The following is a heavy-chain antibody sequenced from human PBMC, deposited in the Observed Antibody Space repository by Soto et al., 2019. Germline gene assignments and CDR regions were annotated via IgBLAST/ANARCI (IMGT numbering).Heavy chain of an antibody. V-gene: IGHV1-18*04. CDR1: GYTFTKYD. CDR2: ISPNSGRP. Sequence: GASVKVSCKASGYTFTKYDISWVRQAPGQGLGWLGLISPNSGRPSYAQKFEGRVTMTTDTSTTTAYLELRSLRSDDTAVYYCVRQYYDFWTDYPDFDYWGQGTLVTVSS. D-gene: IGHD3-3*01. CDR3: VRQYYDFWTDYPDFDY. J-gene: IGHJ4*02.